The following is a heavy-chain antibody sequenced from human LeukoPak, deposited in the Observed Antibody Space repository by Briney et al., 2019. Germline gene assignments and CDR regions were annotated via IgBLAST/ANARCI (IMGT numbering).Heavy chain of an antibody. D-gene: IGHD3-3*01. J-gene: IGHJ4*02. CDR3: ARGSSPITIFAEFDY. Sequence: GSPRLSSAASRFSSHTFVFHSGRQAPGTGRERLAGIAYDGSNKYYADSVKGRFTISRDNSRGTVSLYMNSLRPDDTAMFYCARGSSPITIFAEFDYWGQGTLVTVSS. CDR1: RFSSHTFV. V-gene: IGHV3-30*04. CDR2: IAYDGSNK.